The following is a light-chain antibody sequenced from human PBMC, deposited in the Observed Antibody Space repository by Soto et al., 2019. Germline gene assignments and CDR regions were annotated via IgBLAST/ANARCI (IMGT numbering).Light chain of an antibody. Sequence: QSALTQPPSASGSPGQSVTISCTGSSSDIGAYNFVSWYQQHPGKAPKVIISEVYKRPSGVPFRFSGSKSGNTASLTISDLLAEDEADYYCSAHAGSNTPVAFGSGTKVTVL. J-gene: IGLJ1*01. CDR1: SSDIGAYNF. V-gene: IGLV2-8*01. CDR2: EVY. CDR3: SAHAGSNTPVA.